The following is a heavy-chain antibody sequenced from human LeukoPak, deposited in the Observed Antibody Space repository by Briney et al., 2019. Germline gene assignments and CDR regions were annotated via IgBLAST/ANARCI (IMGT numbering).Heavy chain of an antibody. CDR2: ITATSLHI. D-gene: IGHD5-24*01. J-gene: IGHJ4*02. CDR3: ARISRDSK. V-gene: IGHV3-21*01. CDR1: GVTFSGYS. Sequence: PGGSLRLSCAASGVTFSGYSMNWVRQAPGKGLEWVSAITATSLHIYYADSVKGRFTISRDNAKNSLYLQMNSLRAEDTAVYYCARISRDSKWGQGTLVTVSS.